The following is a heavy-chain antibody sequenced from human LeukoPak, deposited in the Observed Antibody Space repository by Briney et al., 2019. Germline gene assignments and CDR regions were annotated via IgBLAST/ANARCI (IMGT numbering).Heavy chain of an antibody. V-gene: IGHV3-23*01. Sequence: PGGSLRLSCAASGFTFRSYAMSWVRQAPGKGLEWVSAVSGSGGSTYYADSVKGRFTISRDNSKNTLCLQMNSLRAEDTAVYYCAKADGDHYEKTGSFECWGQGTLVTVSS. J-gene: IGHJ4*02. CDR3: AKADGDHYEKTGSFEC. D-gene: IGHD3-22*01. CDR2: VSGSGGST. CDR1: GFTFRSYA.